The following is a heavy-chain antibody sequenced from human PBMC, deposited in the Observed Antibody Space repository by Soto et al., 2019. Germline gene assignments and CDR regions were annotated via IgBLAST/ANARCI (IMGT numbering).Heavy chain of an antibody. J-gene: IGHJ4*02. V-gene: IGHV3-30*03. Sequence: PGGSLRLSCAASGFTFSSYGMHWVRQAPGKGLEWVAVISYDGSNKYYADSVKGRFTISRDNSKNTLYLQMNSLRAEDTAVYYCATNYYDSSGYGGGLDYWGQGTLVTVPQ. CDR1: GFTFSSYG. CDR3: ATNYYDSSGYGGGLDY. CDR2: ISYDGSNK. D-gene: IGHD3-22*01.